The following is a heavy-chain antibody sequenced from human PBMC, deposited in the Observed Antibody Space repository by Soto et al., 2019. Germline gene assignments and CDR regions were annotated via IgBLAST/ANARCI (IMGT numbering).Heavy chain of an antibody. CDR2: ISDSGGST. D-gene: IGHD6-6*01. CDR1: GFTFSRYA. CDR3: AKRVEYSSSTHYLDY. V-gene: IGHV3-23*01. J-gene: IGHJ4*02. Sequence: EVQLLESGGGLVQPGGSLRLACAASGFTFSRYAMSWVRQAPGKGLEWVSAISDSGGSTYYADSVKGRFTISRDNPKNTLSLQMNSLRAEDTAVYYCAKRVEYSSSTHYLDYWGQGTLVTVSS.